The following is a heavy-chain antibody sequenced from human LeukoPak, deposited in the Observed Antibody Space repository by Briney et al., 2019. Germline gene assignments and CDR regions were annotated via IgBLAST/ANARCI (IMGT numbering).Heavy chain of an antibody. CDR3: ARDRAAAGPIDD. Sequence: GGSLRLSRAASGFTFSSYGMLWVRQAPGKGLDWVAFIRYDGSNKYYADSVKGRFTISRDNAKNSLYLQMNSLRAEDTAVYYCARDRAAAGPIDDWGQGTLVTVSS. CDR2: IRYDGSNK. J-gene: IGHJ4*02. V-gene: IGHV3-30*02. D-gene: IGHD6-13*01. CDR1: GFTFSSYG.